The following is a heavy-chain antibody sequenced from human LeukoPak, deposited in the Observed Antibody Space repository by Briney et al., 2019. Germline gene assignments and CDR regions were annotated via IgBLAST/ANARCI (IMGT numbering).Heavy chain of an antibody. J-gene: IGHJ4*02. CDR1: GGSISSNSCY. Sequence: SETLPLTCTVSGGSISSNSCYWGWIRQPPGKGLEWIGSICYSGSTYYNPSLMSRVTISVDTSKNQFSLKLSSVTAADTAVYYCARAGRYCSSTSCLIFDYWGQVTLVTVSS. V-gene: IGHV4-39*07. CDR3: ARAGRYCSSTSCLIFDY. D-gene: IGHD2-2*01. CDR2: ICYSGST.